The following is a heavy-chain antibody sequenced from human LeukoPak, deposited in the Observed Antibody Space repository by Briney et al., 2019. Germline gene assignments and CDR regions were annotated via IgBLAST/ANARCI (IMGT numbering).Heavy chain of an antibody. CDR1: GYTLTELS. D-gene: IGHD3-10*01. Sequence: ASVRVSCKVSGYTLTELSMHWVRQAPGKGLEWMGGFDPEDGETIYAQKFQGRVTMTEDTSTDTAYMELSSLRSEDTAVYYCATPGSGSYYPSWVYQHWGRAPWSPSPQ. V-gene: IGHV1-24*01. CDR2: FDPEDGET. J-gene: IGHJ1*01. CDR3: ATPGSGSYYPSWVYQH.